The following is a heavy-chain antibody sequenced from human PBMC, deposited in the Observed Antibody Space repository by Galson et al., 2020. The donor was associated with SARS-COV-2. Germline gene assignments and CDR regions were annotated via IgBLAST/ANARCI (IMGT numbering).Heavy chain of an antibody. V-gene: IGHV4-59*13. CDR1: GGSISSYY. CDR3: ARGGGYSFDLDF. D-gene: IGHD5-18*01. J-gene: IGHJ4*02. CDR2: IYYSGST. Sequence: SETLSLTCTVSGGSISSYYWSWIRQPPGKGLEWIGYIYYSGSTNYNPSLKSRATISEDTSKNQFSLKLSSVTAADTAIYYCARGGGYSFDLDFWGQGTLVTVSA.